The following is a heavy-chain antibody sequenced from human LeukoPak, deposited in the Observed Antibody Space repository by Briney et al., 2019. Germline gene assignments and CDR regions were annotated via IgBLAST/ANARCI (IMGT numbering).Heavy chain of an antibody. CDR3: ARVIAGKTPQDY. CDR2: ISSSSSYI. V-gene: IGHV3-21*01. D-gene: IGHD6-13*01. J-gene: IGHJ4*02. Sequence: PGGSLRLSCAASGFTFSSYSMNWVRQAPGKGLKWVSSISSSSSYIYYADSVKGRFTISRDNAKNSLYLQMNSLRAEDTAVYYCARVIAGKTPQDYWGQGTLVTVSS. CDR1: GFTFSSYS.